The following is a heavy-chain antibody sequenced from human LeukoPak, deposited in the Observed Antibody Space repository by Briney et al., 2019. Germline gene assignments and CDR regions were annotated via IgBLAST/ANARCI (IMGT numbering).Heavy chain of an antibody. CDR3: ARRTYSYYGMDV. J-gene: IGHJ6*02. D-gene: IGHD1-1*01. CDR2: IYPGDSDT. Sequence: GESLKISCKGSGYSFTSYWIGWVRQMPGKGLXXXGIIYPGDSDTXXXPSXQGQVTISADKSISTAYLQWSSLKASDTAMYYCARRTYSYYGMDVWGQGTTVTVSS. V-gene: IGHV5-51*01. CDR1: GYSFTSYW.